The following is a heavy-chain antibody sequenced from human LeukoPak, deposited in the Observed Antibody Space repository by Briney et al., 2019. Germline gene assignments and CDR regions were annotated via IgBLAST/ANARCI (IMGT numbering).Heavy chain of an antibody. V-gene: IGHV3-30-3*01. D-gene: IGHD6-19*01. CDR3: ARSIAVAGGTFDY. Sequence: GGSLGLSCAASGFTFSSYAMHWVRQAPGKGLEWVAVISYDGSNKYYADSVKGRFTISRDNSKNTLYLQMNSLRAEDTAVYYCARSIAVAGGTFDYWGQGTLVTVSS. J-gene: IGHJ4*02. CDR2: ISYDGSNK. CDR1: GFTFSSYA.